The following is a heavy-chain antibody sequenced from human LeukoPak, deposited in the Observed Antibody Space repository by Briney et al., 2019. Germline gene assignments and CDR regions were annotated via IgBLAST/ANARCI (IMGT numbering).Heavy chain of an antibody. Sequence: PGGSLRLSCAASGFTFDDYAMHWVRQAPGKGLEWVSGISWNSGSIGYADSVKGRSTISRDNAKNSLCLQMNSLRAEDTALYYYAKDISTSSSWYRAFDIWGQGTMVTVSS. CDR1: GFTFDDYA. V-gene: IGHV3-9*01. J-gene: IGHJ3*02. CDR3: AKDISTSSSWYRAFDI. CDR2: ISWNSGSI. D-gene: IGHD6-13*01.